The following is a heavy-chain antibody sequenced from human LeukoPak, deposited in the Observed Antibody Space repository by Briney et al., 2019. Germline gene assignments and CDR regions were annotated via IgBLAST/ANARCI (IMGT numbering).Heavy chain of an antibody. J-gene: IGHJ4*02. CDR3: AAIQPNYYFDY. D-gene: IGHD5-18*01. CDR1: GYTFTSYY. Sequence: GASVKVSCKASGYTFTSYYMQWVRQAPGQGLEWMGIINPSGGSTSYAQKFQGRVTMTRDTSTSTVYMELSSLRSEDTAVYYCAAIQPNYYFDYWGQGTLVTVSS. CDR2: INPSGGST. V-gene: IGHV1-46*01.